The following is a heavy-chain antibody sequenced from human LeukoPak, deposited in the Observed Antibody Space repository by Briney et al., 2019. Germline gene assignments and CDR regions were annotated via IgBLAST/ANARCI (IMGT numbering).Heavy chain of an antibody. CDR1: GFTFSSYG. J-gene: IGHJ3*02. CDR2: ISYDGSNK. Sequence: VGSLRLSCAASGFTFSSYGIQWVRQAPGKGLEWVAVISYDGSNKYYADSVKGRFTISRDNSKNTLYLQMNSLRAEDTAVYYCAKEQGRFWSGYYTYEAFDIWGQGPMVTVSS. CDR3: AKEQGRFWSGYYTYEAFDI. D-gene: IGHD3-3*01. V-gene: IGHV3-30*18.